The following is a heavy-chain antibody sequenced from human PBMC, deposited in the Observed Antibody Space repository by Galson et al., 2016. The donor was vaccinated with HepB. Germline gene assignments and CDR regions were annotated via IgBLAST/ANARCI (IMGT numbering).Heavy chain of an antibody. D-gene: IGHD3-10*01. CDR1: AFPFRQYG. J-gene: IGHJ2*01. V-gene: IGHV3-30*18. Sequence: SLRLSCAASAFPFRQYGMHWVRQAPGKGLEWVAVISYDSSQDSHAYSVKGRFTVSRENSKKRVYLQMNNLTAEDTAVYYCAKDLGSDWYFDLWGRGTLVTVSS. CDR2: ISYDSSQD. CDR3: AKDLGSDWYFDL.